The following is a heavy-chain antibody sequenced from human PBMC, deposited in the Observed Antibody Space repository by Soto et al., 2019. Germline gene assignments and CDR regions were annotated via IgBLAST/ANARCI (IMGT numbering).Heavy chain of an antibody. CDR3: AKDYDYSGDDYYYGMDV. CDR2: ISYDGSNK. CDR1: GFTFSSYG. Sequence: GGSLRLSCAASGFTFSSYGMHWVRQAPGKGLEWVAVISYDGSNKYYADSVKGRFTISRDNSKNTLYLQMNSLRAEDTAVYYCAKDYDYSGDDYYYGMDVWGQGTTVTVSS. V-gene: IGHV3-30*18. J-gene: IGHJ6*02. D-gene: IGHD5-12*01.